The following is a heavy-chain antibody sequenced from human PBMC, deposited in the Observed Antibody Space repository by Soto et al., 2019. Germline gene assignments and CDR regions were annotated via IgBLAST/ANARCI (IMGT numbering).Heavy chain of an antibody. CDR1: GYTFTSYY. CDR3: ARVASPPGSYYYYYGMDV. J-gene: IGHJ6*02. Sequence: ASVKVSCKASGYTFTSYYMHWVRQAPGQGLEWMGIINPSGGSTSYAQKFQGRVTMTRDTSTSTVYMELSSLRSEDTAVYYCARVASPPGSYYYYYGMDVWGQGTTVTVSS. D-gene: IGHD1-26*01. V-gene: IGHV1-46*01. CDR2: INPSGGST.